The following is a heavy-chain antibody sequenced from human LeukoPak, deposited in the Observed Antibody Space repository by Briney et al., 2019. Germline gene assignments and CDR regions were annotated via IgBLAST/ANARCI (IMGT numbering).Heavy chain of an antibody. J-gene: IGHJ4*02. CDR3: ARYTTGTLYYFDY. CDR2: IKQEGSEK. V-gene: IGHV3-7*01. Sequence: GGSLSLSCAASGFTFSSYWMSWVRQAPGKGLEWVANIKQEGSEKYYVDSVKGRFTISRDNAKNSLYLQMNSLRAEDTAVYYCARYTTGTLYYFDYWGQGTLVTVSS. D-gene: IGHD1-1*01. CDR1: GFTFSSYW.